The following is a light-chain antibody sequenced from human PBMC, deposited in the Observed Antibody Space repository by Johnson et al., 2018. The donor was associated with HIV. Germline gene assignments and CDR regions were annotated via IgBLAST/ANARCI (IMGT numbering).Light chain of an antibody. Sequence: QPVLTQPPSMSAAPGQKVTISCSGSSSNIGNNYVSWYQQLPHTAPKLLIYENNKRPSGIPDRFSGSKSGTSATLGITGLQTGDEADYYCGTWDSSLSGVFGTGTKVTVL. V-gene: IGLV1-51*02. CDR2: ENN. CDR3: GTWDSSLSGV. CDR1: SSNIGNNY. J-gene: IGLJ1*01.